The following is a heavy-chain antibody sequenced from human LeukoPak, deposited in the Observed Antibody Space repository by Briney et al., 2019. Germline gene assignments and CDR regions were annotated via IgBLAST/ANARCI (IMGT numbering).Heavy chain of an antibody. J-gene: IGHJ6*03. CDR2: MNPNSGNT. D-gene: IGHD6-19*01. V-gene: IGHV1-8*01. Sequence: KISCKASGYTFSSYDIKWVRQATGQGLEWMGWMNPNSGNTGYAQKFQGRVTMTRNTSISTAYMELSSLRSEDTAVYYCARGGSGWPLSYYYYYYMDVWGKGTTVTVSS. CDR1: GYTFSSYD. CDR3: ARGGSGWPLSYYYYYYMDV.